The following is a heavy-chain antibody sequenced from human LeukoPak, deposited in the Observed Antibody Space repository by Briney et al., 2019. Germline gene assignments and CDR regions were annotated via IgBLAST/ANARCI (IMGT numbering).Heavy chain of an antibody. CDR1: GFTFSSYA. V-gene: IGHV3-23*01. CDR3: AKGHGVPTVTRYYYYYGMDV. CDR2: ISGSGGST. Sequence: GGSLRLSCAASGFTFSSYAMSWVRQAPGKGLEWVSAISGSGGSTYYADSVKGRFTISRDNSKNTLYLQMNSLRAEDTAVYYCAKGHGVPTVTRYYYYYGMDVWGQGTTVTVSS. J-gene: IGHJ6*02. D-gene: IGHD4-17*01.